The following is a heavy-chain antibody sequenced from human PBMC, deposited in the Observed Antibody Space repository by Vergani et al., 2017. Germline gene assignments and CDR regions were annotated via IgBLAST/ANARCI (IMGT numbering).Heavy chain of an antibody. CDR1: GGSFSGYY. D-gene: IGHD1-26*01. V-gene: IGHV4-34*01. J-gene: IGHJ5*02. CDR2: INHSGST. Sequence: QVQLQQWGAGLLKTSETLSHTCAVYGGSFSGYYWSWIRQPPGKGLEWIGEINHSGSTNYNPSLKSRVPISVDTSKNQFSLKLSSVTAADTAVYYCARSCEHGSYVPWGQGTLVTVSS. CDR3: ARSCEHGSYVP.